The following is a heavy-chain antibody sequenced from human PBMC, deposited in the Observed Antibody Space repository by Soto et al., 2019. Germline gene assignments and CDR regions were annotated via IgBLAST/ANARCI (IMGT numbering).Heavy chain of an antibody. J-gene: IGHJ6*02. Sequence: QVQLVQSGAAVKKPGSSVRVSCKASETIFSSYTISWVRQAPGQGLEWMGRIIPILGETNSAQKFQGRVTLTADKSTNTAYMELNSLRLEDTALYYCARGLGGRMDDWGQGTTVTVSS. CDR3: ARGLGGRMDD. V-gene: IGHV1-69*08. D-gene: IGHD3-16*01. CDR1: ETIFSSYT. CDR2: IIPILGET.